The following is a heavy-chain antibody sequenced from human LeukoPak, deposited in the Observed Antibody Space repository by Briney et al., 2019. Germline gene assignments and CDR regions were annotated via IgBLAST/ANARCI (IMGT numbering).Heavy chain of an antibody. CDR2: LYNSGST. Sequence: PSETLSLTCTASGYFISSGYYWGWIRQPPGKGLEWIGSLYNSGSTYYNASLQSRVTISIETSKNQISLRLNSVTAADTAMYYCAKSGGYGLIDYWGQGTLVTVSS. CDR3: AKSGGYGLIDY. D-gene: IGHD1-26*01. V-gene: IGHV4-38-2*02. J-gene: IGHJ4*02. CDR1: GYFISSGYY.